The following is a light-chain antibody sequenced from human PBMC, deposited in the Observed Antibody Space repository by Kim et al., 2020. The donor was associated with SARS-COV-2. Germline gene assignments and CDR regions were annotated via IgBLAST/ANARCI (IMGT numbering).Light chain of an antibody. V-gene: IGLV8-61*01. CDR2: STS. CDR1: FGSVSTNHF. J-gene: IGLJ1*01. Sequence: GGTVPLTCGLRFGSVSTNHFPSWYQQTPGQGPRTLVYSTSIRSSGVPNRFFGSILGSAAALTITGAQADDESEYYCVLYMGGGISVFGTGTKVTVL. CDR3: VLYMGGGISV.